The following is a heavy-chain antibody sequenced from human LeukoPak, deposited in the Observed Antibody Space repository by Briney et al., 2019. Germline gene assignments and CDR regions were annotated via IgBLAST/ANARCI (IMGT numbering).Heavy chain of an antibody. Sequence: ASVKVSCKASGYTFTSYDINWVRQATGQGLEWMGWMNPNSGNTGYAQKFQGRVTMTRNTSISTTYMELSSLRSEDTAVFYCARAGCSGDCYLIDSWGQGTLVTVSS. CDR2: MNPNSGNT. D-gene: IGHD2-21*02. CDR1: GYTFTSYD. CDR3: ARAGCSGDCYLIDS. J-gene: IGHJ4*02. V-gene: IGHV1-8*01.